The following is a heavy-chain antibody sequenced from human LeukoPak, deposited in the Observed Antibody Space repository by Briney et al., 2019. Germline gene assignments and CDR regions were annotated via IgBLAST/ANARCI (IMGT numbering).Heavy chain of an antibody. CDR1: GFTFSSYG. CDR3: TTIRPGY. J-gene: IGHJ4*02. Sequence: GGSLRLSCAASGFTFSSYGMHWVRQAPGKGLEWVAFIRYDGSNKYYADSVKGRFTISRDDAKNTLYLQMNSLRAEDTAVYYCTTIRPGYWGQGTLVTVSS. V-gene: IGHV3-30*02. CDR2: IRYDGSNK. D-gene: IGHD5-12*01.